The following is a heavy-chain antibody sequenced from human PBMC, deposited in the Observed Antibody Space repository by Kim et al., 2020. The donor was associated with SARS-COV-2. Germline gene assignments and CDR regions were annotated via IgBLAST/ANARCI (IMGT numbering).Heavy chain of an antibody. D-gene: IGHD2-2*01. CDR1: GYTFTSYA. V-gene: IGHV7-4-1*02. J-gene: IGHJ4*02. CDR2: INTNTGNP. CDR3: ARSQSRQLPPRWGLDY. Sequence: ASVKVSCKASGYTFTSYAMNWVRQAPGQGLEWMGWINTNTGNPTYAQGFTGRFVFSLDTSVSTAYLQISSLKAEDTAVYYCARSQSRQLPPRWGLDYWGQGTLVTVSS.